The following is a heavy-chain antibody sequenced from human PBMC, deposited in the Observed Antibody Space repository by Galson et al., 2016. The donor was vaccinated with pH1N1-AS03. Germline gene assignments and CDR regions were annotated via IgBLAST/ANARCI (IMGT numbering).Heavy chain of an antibody. J-gene: IGHJ4*02. CDR3: ARGEMIGDDS. CDR2: IKQDGSET. V-gene: IGHV3-7*03. Sequence: SLRLSCAASGFTFSTYWMTWVRQAPGKGPEWVANIKQDGSETHYVDSVKGRFTISRDNAKDSLYLQMNSLRVEDTAMYYCARGEMIGDDSWGQGTLVTVSS. CDR1: GFTFSTYW. D-gene: IGHD3-16*01.